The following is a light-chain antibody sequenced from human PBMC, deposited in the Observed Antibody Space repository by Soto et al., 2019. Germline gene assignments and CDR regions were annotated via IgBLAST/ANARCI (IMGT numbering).Light chain of an antibody. CDR2: RNN. CDR1: SSNIGSNY. V-gene: IGLV1-47*01. Sequence: QSVLTQPPSVSGTLGQRVTISCSGSSSNIGSNYVYWYQQLSGTAPKLLIYRNNQRPSGVPDRFSGSKSGTSASLAISGLQSEDEDDYYCAAWDDSLSGPLFGGGTKLTVL. J-gene: IGLJ2*01. CDR3: AAWDDSLSGPL.